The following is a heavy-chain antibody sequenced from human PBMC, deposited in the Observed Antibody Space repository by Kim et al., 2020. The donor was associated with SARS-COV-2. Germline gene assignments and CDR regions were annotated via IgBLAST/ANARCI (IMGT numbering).Heavy chain of an antibody. Sequence: GESLKISCKGSGYSFTTYWIGWVRQMPGKGLEWMGIIYPGDSDTRYRPSFQGQVTISADKSTSTAYLQWSSLKASDTAMYYCARRHYSGTWLIFDYWGQGTLVTVSS. J-gene: IGHJ4*02. CDR3: ARRHYSGTWLIFDY. V-gene: IGHV5-51*01. D-gene: IGHD6-13*01. CDR1: GYSFTTYW. CDR2: IYPGDSDT.